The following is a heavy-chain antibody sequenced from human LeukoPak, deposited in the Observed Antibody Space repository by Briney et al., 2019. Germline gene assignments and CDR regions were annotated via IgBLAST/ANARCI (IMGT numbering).Heavy chain of an antibody. CDR2: IIPKFDTA. CDR3: ARDCDTGTGFCY. V-gene: IGHV1-69*13. J-gene: IGHJ4*02. CDR1: GGTFSSYA. Sequence: GASVKVSCKASGGTFSSYAISWVRQAPGQGLEWMGGIIPKFDTANYAQKFQGRVTITADESTSTAYLELSSLGSEDSAVCYCARDCDTGTGFCYWGQGTLVTVSS. D-gene: IGHD3-10*01.